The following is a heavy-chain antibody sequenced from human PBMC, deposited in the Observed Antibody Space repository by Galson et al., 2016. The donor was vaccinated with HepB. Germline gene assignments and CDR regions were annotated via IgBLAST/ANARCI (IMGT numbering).Heavy chain of an antibody. D-gene: IGHD4-17*01. V-gene: IGHV1-18*01. J-gene: IGHJ6*02. Sequence: SCKASGYSFTRYGITWVRQAPGQGLKWLGWISPYNGNANYAQKFQGRVTMTRDTSTSTAYMELRSLRYDDTAVYYCATYPSYGDYEGYYYGMDVWGQGTTVTVSS. CDR2: ISPYNGNA. CDR1: GYSFTRYG. CDR3: ATYPSYGDYEGYYYGMDV.